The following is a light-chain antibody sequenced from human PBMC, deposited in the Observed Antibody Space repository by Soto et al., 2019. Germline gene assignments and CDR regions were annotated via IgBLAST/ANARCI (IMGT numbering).Light chain of an antibody. CDR2: GAS. CDR1: QSLSINS. Sequence: EIVLTQSPGTLSLSPGERATLSCRASQSLSINSLAWYQQKPGQSPRFLVYGASTRDTGIPDRFRGSGSGTDFALTISSLEPEDFAMYYCQQYDGSPLTFGPGTKVDIK. V-gene: IGKV3-20*01. J-gene: IGKJ3*01. CDR3: QQYDGSPLT.